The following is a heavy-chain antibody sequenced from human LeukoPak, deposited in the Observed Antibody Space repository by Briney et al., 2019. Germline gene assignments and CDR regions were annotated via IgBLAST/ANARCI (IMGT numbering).Heavy chain of an antibody. J-gene: IGHJ4*02. CDR3: AKLQAGYFDSSGYHFDY. Sequence: AGGSLRLSCAASGFTFSSYAMIWVRQAPGKGLEWVSVMSGSGGPTYYADSVKGRFTISRVNSKNTLYLQLNSLRADDTAVYYCAKLQAGYFDSSGYHFDYWGQGTLVTVSS. D-gene: IGHD3-22*01. CDR1: GFTFSSYA. CDR2: MSGSGGPT. V-gene: IGHV3-23*01.